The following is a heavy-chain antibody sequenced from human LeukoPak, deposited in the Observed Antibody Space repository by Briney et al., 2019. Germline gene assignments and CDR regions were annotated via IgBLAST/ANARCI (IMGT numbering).Heavy chain of an antibody. V-gene: IGHV3-23*01. CDR1: GFTLNSYA. J-gene: IGHJ4*02. D-gene: IGHD3-16*01. CDR2: ISSAGVT. Sequence: GGSLRLSCAGSGFTLNSYAMSWVRQAPGRGLEWVSLISSAGVTYYADSVKGRFTISRDNSKNTLFLEMNSLSAGDTAVYYCAKDGGDSPGHELFDYRGQGTLVTVSS. CDR3: AKDGGDSPGHELFDY.